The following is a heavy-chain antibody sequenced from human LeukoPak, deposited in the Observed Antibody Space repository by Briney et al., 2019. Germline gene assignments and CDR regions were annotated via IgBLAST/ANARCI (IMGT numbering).Heavy chain of an antibody. V-gene: IGHV4-38-2*02. Sequence: SETLSLTCTVSGYSISSGYYWGWIRQPPGKGLEWIGSIYHSGSTYYNPSLKSRVTISVDTSKNQFSLKLSSVTAADTAVYYCARETAVTYYYYYMDVWGKGTTVTVSS. CDR2: IYHSGST. D-gene: IGHD6-13*01. CDR1: GYSISSGYY. CDR3: ARETAVTYYYYYMDV. J-gene: IGHJ6*03.